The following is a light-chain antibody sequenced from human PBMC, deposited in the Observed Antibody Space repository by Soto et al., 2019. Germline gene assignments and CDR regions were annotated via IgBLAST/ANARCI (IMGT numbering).Light chain of an antibody. CDR2: DAS. Sequence: EIVLTQSPAALALSRGEMETLACRASQSVSSYLAWYQQKPGQAPRLLIYDASNRATGIPARFSVSGSGTDFTLSASSQDPEDFAVYHCLQRRNWPRTFGQGTRLEIK. CDR1: QSVSSY. CDR3: LQRRNWPRT. J-gene: IGKJ5*01. V-gene: IGKV3-11*01.